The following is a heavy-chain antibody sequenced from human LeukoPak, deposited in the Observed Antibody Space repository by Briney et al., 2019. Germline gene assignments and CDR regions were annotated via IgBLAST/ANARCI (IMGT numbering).Heavy chain of an antibody. J-gene: IGHJ4*02. CDR3: ARVPGGITGTRAFDY. CDR2: IRHDGSNK. D-gene: IGHD1-7*01. V-gene: IGHV3-30*02. Sequence: GGSLRLSCAASGFTFSSYGMHWVRQAPGKGLEWVAFIRHDGSNKYYVDSVKGRFTISRDNSKNTLYLQMNSLRAEDTAVYYCARVPGGITGTRAFDYWGQGTLVTVSS. CDR1: GFTFSSYG.